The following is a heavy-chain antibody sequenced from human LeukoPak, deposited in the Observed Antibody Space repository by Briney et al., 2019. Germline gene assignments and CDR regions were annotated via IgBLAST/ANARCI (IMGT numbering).Heavy chain of an antibody. CDR3: AKDSRYYDSSGFDY. J-gene: IGHJ4*02. V-gene: IGHV3-9*01. D-gene: IGHD3-22*01. CDR1: GFTFDDYA. CDR2: ISWNSGSI. Sequence: GGSLRLSCAASGFTFDDYAMHWDRQAPGKGLEWVSGISWNSGSIGYADSVKGRFTISRDNAKNSLYLQMNSLRAEDTALYYCAKDSRYYDSSGFDYWGQGTLVTVSS.